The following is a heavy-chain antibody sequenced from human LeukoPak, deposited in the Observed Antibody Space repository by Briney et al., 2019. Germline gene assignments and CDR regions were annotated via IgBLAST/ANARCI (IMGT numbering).Heavy chain of an antibody. CDR3: AKDSPVATW. V-gene: IGHV3-23*01. J-gene: IGHJ4*02. CDR2: ITPSGDGT. Sequence: GGSLRLSCAASGFTFSSYAMSWVRQTPGKGLEWVSSITPSGDGTYYAASVKGRFTISRDNSKNTLYLQMDSLRADDTAKYYCAKDSPVATWWGQGTLVTVSS. D-gene: IGHD1-26*01. CDR1: GFTFSSYA.